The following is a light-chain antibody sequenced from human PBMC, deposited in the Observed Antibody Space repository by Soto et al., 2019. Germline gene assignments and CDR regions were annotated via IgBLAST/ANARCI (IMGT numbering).Light chain of an antibody. CDR2: GAS. J-gene: IGKJ1*01. Sequence: EIVLTQSPGTLSLSPGERATLSCRASQSVSSSYLAWYQQKPGQAPRLLIYGASSRDTGIPDRFSGSGSGQDFNLTISRLEPEDFAVYYCQQYGSSPWTFGQGTKVEIK. CDR3: QQYGSSPWT. V-gene: IGKV3-20*01. CDR1: QSVSSSY.